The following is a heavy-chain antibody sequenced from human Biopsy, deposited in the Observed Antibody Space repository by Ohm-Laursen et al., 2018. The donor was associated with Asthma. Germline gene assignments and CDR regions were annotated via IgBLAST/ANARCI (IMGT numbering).Heavy chain of an antibody. V-gene: IGHV3-7*01. D-gene: IGHD3-3*02. CDR1: GFTFGDYW. J-gene: IGHJ1*01. CDR2: IKRDGSEK. Sequence: SLRLSCAASGFTFGDYWMSWVRQVPGKGLEWVANIKRDGSEKNHVDSLKGRFTISRDNAKNSLYLQMNSLRAEDTAVYYCARTFHFWSPYHDEHYQLWGQGTLVTVSS. CDR3: ARTFHFWSPYHDEHYQL.